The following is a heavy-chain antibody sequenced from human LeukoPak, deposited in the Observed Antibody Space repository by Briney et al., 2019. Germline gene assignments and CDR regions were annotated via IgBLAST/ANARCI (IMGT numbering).Heavy chain of an antibody. CDR1: GFTFDDYA. Sequence: GGSLRLSCAASGFTFDDYAMHWVRQAPGKGLEWVSLISGDGGSTYYADSVKGRFTISRDKSKNSLYLQMNSLRTEDPALYYCAKDRGDEDGPIDIWGQGTMVTVSS. D-gene: IGHD3-10*01. J-gene: IGHJ3*02. CDR3: AKDRGDEDGPIDI. CDR2: ISGDGGST. V-gene: IGHV3-43*02.